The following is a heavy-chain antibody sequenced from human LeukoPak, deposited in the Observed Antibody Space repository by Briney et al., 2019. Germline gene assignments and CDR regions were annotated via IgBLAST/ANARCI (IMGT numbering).Heavy chain of an antibody. CDR3: ARDAAAGTYWYFDL. CDR2: ISSSSSTI. J-gene: IGHJ2*01. CDR1: GFTFSSYS. V-gene: IGHV3-48*02. D-gene: IGHD6-13*01. Sequence: QPGGSLRLSCAASGFTFSSYSMNWVRQAPGKGLEWVSYISSSSSTIYYADSVKGRLSISRDNAKNSLYLQMNSLRDEDTAVYYCARDAAAGTYWYFDLWGRGTLVTVSS.